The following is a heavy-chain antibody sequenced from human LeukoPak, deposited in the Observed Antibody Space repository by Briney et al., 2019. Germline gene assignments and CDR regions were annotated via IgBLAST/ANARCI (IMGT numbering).Heavy chain of an antibody. CDR2: IYTSGST. V-gene: IGHV4-61*02. CDR3: AREATTGYYYGSGSPYFDY. D-gene: IGHD3-10*01. J-gene: IGHJ4*02. CDR1: GGSISSGSYY. Sequence: SETLSLTCTVSGGSISSGSYYWSWIRQPAGKGLEWIGRIYTSGSTNYNPSLKSRVTISVDTSKNQFSLKLSSVTAADTAVYYCAREATTGYYYGSGSPYFDYWGQGTLVTVSP.